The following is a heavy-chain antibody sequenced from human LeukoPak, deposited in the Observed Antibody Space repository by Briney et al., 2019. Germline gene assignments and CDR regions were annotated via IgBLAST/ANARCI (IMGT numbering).Heavy chain of an antibody. D-gene: IGHD3-22*01. CDR3: ATRVGDSSGYYVTYFDY. CDR1: GGSISSSYW. CDR2: SDQRGTT. Sequence: SETLSLTCAVSGGSISSSYWWSWVRQPPGKGLGWSGESDQRGTTNYNPSLKSRVTISVDKSKNQFSLKLNSVTASDTAVYYCATRVGDSSGYYVTYFDYSGQGTLVTVSS. J-gene: IGHJ4*02. V-gene: IGHV4-4*02.